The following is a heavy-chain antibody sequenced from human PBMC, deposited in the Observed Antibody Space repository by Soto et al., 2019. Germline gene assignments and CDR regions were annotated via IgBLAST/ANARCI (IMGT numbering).Heavy chain of an antibody. V-gene: IGHV1-24*01. D-gene: IGHD6-19*01. CDR1: GYTLTELS. Sequence: ASVKVSCKVSGYTLTELSMHWVRQAPGKGLEWMGGFDPEDGETIYAQKFQGRVTMTEDTSTDTAYMELSSLRSEVTAVYYCATPSQRLVHGVYYYYGMDVWGQGTTVTVSS. CDR3: ATPSQRLVHGVYYYYGMDV. CDR2: FDPEDGET. J-gene: IGHJ6*02.